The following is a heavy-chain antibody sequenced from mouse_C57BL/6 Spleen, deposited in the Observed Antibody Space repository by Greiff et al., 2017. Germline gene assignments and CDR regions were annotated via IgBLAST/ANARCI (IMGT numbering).Heavy chain of an antibody. CDR2: IYPGDGDT. CDR3: AITTVVATHYFDY. Sequence: VMLVESGPELVKPGASVKISCEASGYAFSSSWMNWVKQRPGKGLEWIGRIYPGDGDTNYNGKFKGKATLTADKSSSTAYMQLSSLTSEDSAVYFCAITTVVATHYFDYWGQGTTLTVAS. CDR1: GYAFSSSW. V-gene: IGHV1-82*01. D-gene: IGHD1-1*01. J-gene: IGHJ2*01.